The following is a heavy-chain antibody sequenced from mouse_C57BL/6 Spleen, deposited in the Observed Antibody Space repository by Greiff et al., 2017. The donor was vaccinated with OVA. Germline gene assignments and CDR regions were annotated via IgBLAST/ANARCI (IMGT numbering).Heavy chain of an antibody. Sequence: VQLQQPGAELVKPGASVKLSCKASGYTFTSYWMHWVKQRPGQGLEWIGMIHPNSGSSNYNEKFKSKATLTVDKSSSTAYMQLSSLTSEDSAVYYCERRDYAGFAYWGQGTLVTVSA. D-gene: IGHD2-4*01. CDR3: ERRDYAGFAY. CDR2: IHPNSGSS. V-gene: IGHV1-64*01. CDR1: GYTFTSYW. J-gene: IGHJ3*01.